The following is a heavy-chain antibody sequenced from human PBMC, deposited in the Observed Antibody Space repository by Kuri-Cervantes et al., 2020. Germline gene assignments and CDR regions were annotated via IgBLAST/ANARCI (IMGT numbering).Heavy chain of an antibody. D-gene: IGHD3-10*01. CDR1: GGSISSYY. J-gene: IGHJ5*02. CDR2: IYYSGST. V-gene: IGHV4-59*01. Sequence: SETLSLTCTVSGGSISSYYWSWTRQPPGKGLEWIGYIYYSGSTNYNPSLKSRVTISVDTSKNQFSLKLSSVTAADTAVYYCARGSGSYYNVWFDPWGQGTLVTVSS. CDR3: ARGSGSYYNVWFDP.